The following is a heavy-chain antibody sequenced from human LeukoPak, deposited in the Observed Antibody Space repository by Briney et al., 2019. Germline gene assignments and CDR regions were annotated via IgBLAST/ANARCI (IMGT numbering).Heavy chain of an antibody. CDR3: ARYGGSGTYFFDY. CDR1: GYSISSGYY. J-gene: IGHJ4*02. D-gene: IGHD3-10*01. Sequence: SETLSLTCTVSGYSISSGYYWGWIRQPPGKGLEWIGSIYHSGSTSYNPSLRSRVTISLDRSKNQFSLKLSSVTAADTAVYYCARYGGSGTYFFDYWGRGTLVTVSS. CDR2: IYHSGST. V-gene: IGHV4-38-2*02.